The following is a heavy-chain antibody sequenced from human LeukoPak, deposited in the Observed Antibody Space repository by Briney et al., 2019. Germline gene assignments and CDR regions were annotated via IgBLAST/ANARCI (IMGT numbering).Heavy chain of an antibody. CDR3: ARGSYRSSSWYGDDAFDI. Sequence: SETLSLTCAVYGGSFSGYYWSWLRQPPGKGLEWIGEINHSGSTNYNPSLKSRVTISVDTSKNQFSLKLSSVTAADTAVYYCARGSYRSSSWYGDDAFDIWGQGTMVTVSS. V-gene: IGHV4-34*01. CDR2: INHSGST. CDR1: GGSFSGYY. J-gene: IGHJ3*02. D-gene: IGHD6-13*01.